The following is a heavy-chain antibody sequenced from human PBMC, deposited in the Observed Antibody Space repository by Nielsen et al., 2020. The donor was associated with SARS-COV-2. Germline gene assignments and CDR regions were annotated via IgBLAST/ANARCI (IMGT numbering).Heavy chain of an antibody. V-gene: IGHV4-39*01. Sequence: SETLSLTCTVSGGSISTSSHSWGWIRQPPGKGLEWIGTIYSSGTTYYGPSLRSRVTISIDRFKNLFSLRLSSVTAADTATYYCATPFFSGNFPGDPFDSWGQGTLVTVSS. CDR2: IYSSGTT. CDR1: GGSISTSSHS. D-gene: IGHD1-26*01. J-gene: IGHJ4*02. CDR3: ATPFFSGNFPGDPFDS.